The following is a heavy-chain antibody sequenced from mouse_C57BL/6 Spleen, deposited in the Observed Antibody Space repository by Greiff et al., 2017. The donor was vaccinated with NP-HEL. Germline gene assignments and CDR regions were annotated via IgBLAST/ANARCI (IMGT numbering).Heavy chain of an antibody. V-gene: IGHV1-15*01. J-gene: IGHJ1*03. CDR2: IVPETGGT. CDR1: GYTFTDYE. Sequence: VQLQESGAVLARPGASVSLSCTASGYTFTDYEMRWVQQTPVHGLEWIGAIVPETGGTAYNQKFKGKAILTADKSSSTAYMELRSLTSEYSAVYYCTRSKGYFDVWGTGTTVTVSS. CDR3: TRSKGYFDV.